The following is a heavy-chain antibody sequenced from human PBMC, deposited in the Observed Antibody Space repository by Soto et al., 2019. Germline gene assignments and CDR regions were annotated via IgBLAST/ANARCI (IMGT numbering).Heavy chain of an antibody. CDR1: EIKCINVG. Sequence: GGPQRVSCAASEIKCINVGMSWILQAPGKGLEWVGRIKNKADGGTADYAAPVRGRFTISRDDSKNTLFLQMNSLETEDTAVYYCTTDPGDVEDFWGQGTLVTVSS. CDR2: IKNKADGGTA. D-gene: IGHD4-17*01. J-gene: IGHJ4*02. CDR3: TTDPGDVEDF. V-gene: IGHV3-15*01.